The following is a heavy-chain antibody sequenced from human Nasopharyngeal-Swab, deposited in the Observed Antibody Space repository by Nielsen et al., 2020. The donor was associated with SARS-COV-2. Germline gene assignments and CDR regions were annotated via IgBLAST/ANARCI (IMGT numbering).Heavy chain of an antibody. CDR3: ARWGPTTVVQRERFDY. CDR2: IYYSGST. D-gene: IGHD4-23*01. CDR1: GGSIGSGGYY. Sequence: SETLSLTCTVSGGSIGSGGYYWSWIRQHPGKGLEWIGYIYYSGSTFYNPSLKSRVTVSVDTSKNQFFLKLYSVTAADTAMYYCARWGPTTVVQRERFDYWGQGTLVTVSS. J-gene: IGHJ4*02. V-gene: IGHV4-31*02.